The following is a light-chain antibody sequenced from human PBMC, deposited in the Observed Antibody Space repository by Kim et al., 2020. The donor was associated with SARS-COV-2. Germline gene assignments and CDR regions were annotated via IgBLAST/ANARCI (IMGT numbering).Light chain of an antibody. CDR2: GAS. Sequence: SPGERATLSCRTSQSLAGSYVAWYQQTPSQTPRLLIYGASTRATGIPGRFSGSGSGTDFTLNISALEPEDFAVYYCQQYVHTPPTFGQGTKVDIK. V-gene: IGKV3-20*01. J-gene: IGKJ1*01. CDR3: QQYVHTPPT. CDR1: QSLAGSY.